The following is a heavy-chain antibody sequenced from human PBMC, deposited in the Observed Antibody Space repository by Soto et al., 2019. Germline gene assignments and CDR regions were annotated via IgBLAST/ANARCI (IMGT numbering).Heavy chain of an antibody. J-gene: IGHJ6*02. V-gene: IGHV3-21*01. CDR2: ISSSSSYI. CDR3: ARYSTGYFPNYGMDV. Sequence: GGSLRLSCAASGFTFSSYSMNWVRQAPGKGLEWVSSISSSSSYIYYADSVKGRFTISRDNAKNSLYLQMNSLRAEDTAVYYCARYSTGYFPNYGMDVWGQGTTVTSP. CDR1: GFTFSSYS. D-gene: IGHD3-9*01.